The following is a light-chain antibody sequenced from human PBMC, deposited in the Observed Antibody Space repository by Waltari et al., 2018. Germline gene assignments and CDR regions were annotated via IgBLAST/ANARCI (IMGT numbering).Light chain of an antibody. Sequence: EIVFTPSPAPLSLSPGERAILPCRASQSVVSYLAWYQQRRGQAPRLLIYDASYRATGIPARFSGSGSGTDFTLTISSLEPEDFAVYYCQQRSHWPLTFGGGTKVEIK. CDR3: QQRSHWPLT. CDR1: QSVVSY. CDR2: DAS. J-gene: IGKJ4*01. V-gene: IGKV3-11*01.